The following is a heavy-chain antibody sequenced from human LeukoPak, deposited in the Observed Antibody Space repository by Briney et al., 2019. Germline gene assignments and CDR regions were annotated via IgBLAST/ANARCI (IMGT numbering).Heavy chain of an antibody. CDR3: ARQFGSGSSY. Sequence: PGGSLRLSCVASGFTFSSYWMHWVRQVPGKGLLWVSHINPDGSTTSYADSVKGRFTISRDNAKNTLYLQINSLRADDTALYYCARQFGSGSSYWGQGTLVTVSS. V-gene: IGHV3-74*01. D-gene: IGHD3-10*01. CDR1: GFTFSSYW. J-gene: IGHJ4*02. CDR2: INPDGSTT.